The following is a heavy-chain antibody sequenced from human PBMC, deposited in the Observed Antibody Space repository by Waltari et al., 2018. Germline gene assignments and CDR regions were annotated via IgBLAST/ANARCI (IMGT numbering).Heavy chain of an antibody. CDR2: INRDGSST. V-gene: IGHV3-74*01. J-gene: IGHJ6*01. D-gene: IGHD6-13*01. CDR3: ARVATKTYSSPVPGRPYYY. CDR1: GFTFSRYW. Sequence: EEQLVESGGGLVQPGESLRLSCAASGFTFSRYWMDWVRQAPGKGLVLGSRINRDGSSTIYAESVKGRFTISRDNAKNTLYVQMNRLRAEDTAVYYCARVATKTYSSPVPGRPYYY.